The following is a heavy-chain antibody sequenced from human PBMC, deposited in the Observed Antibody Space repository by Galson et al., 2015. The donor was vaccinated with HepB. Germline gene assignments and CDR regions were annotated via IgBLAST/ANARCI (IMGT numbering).Heavy chain of an antibody. V-gene: IGHV4-59*01. J-gene: IGHJ3*02. D-gene: IGHD2-15*01. CDR3: ARSLHRGASAYCTGGSCYGGAFDT. Sequence: ETLSLTCTVFAGSITTNCWSWIRQSPGKGLEWIGYIYYSRSTKYNPSLKSRVTIYVDTSKNQFSLNLNSVTDTDTAMYYCARSLHRGASAYCTGGSCYGGAFDTWGRGTMVTVSS. CDR1: AGSITTNC. CDR2: IYYSRST.